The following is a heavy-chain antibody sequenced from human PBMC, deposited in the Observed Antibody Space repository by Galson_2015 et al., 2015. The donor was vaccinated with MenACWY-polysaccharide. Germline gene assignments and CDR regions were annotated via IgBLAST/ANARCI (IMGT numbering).Heavy chain of an antibody. V-gene: IGHV5-51*03. CDR2: VYPGDSDA. D-gene: IGHD3-10*01. CDR3: ARLNSRGFSKNLGVEN. Sequence: QSGAEVKKPGESLKISCQGSGYNFGSYWIAWVRQMPGKGLEWMGSVYPGDSDAKYSPSFQGQVTFSVDKSISTAFLHWSSLKASDSAIYYCARLNSRGFSKNLGVENWVQGTLVTVSS. CDR1: GYNFGSYW. J-gene: IGHJ4*02.